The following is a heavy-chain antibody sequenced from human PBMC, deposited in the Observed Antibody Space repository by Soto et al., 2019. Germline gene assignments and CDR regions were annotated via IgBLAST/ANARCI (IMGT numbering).Heavy chain of an antibody. CDR1: GFSVSSNY. J-gene: IGHJ6*02. Sequence: HPGGSLRLSCAASGFSVSSNYMSWVRQAPGKGLEWVSVIYSGGSTYYADSVKGRFTIYRDNSKNKLYLQMNSLRAEDMDVYYCARDRGGRDYYYGMDVWGQGTTVTVSS. V-gene: IGHV3-53*01. CDR2: IYSGGST. D-gene: IGHD3-16*01. CDR3: ARDRGGRDYYYGMDV.